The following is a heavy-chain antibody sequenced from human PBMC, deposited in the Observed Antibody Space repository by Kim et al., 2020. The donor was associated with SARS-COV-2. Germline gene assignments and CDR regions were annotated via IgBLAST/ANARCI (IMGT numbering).Heavy chain of an antibody. CDR3: ARPSRYSSSRHPFDP. CDR2: IYYSGST. CDR1: GGSISSSSYY. Sequence: SETLSLTCTVSGGSISSSSYYWGWIRQPPGKGLEWIGSIYYSGSTYYNPSLKSRVTISVDTSKNQFSLKLSSVTAADTAVYYCARPSRYSSSRHPFDPWGQGTLVTVSS. D-gene: IGHD6-13*01. J-gene: IGHJ5*02. V-gene: IGHV4-39*01.